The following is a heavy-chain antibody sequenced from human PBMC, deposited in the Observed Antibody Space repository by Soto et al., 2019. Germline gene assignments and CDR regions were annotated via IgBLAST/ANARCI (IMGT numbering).Heavy chain of an antibody. Sequence: QVQLVQSGAEVKKPGSSVKVSCKASGGTFSSYAISWVRQAPGQGLEWMGGIIPIFGTANYAQKFQGRVTIXVDRSXXTASMELSSLRSEDTAVYYCARGGTYSSGVGAFDIWGQGTMVTVSS. V-gene: IGHV1-69*12. J-gene: IGHJ3*02. CDR1: GGTFSSYA. D-gene: IGHD6-19*01. CDR2: IIPIFGTA. CDR3: ARGGTYSSGVGAFDI.